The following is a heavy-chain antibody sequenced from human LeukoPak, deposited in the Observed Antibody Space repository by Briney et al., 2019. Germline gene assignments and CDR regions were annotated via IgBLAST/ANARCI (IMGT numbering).Heavy chain of an antibody. CDR2: IYYSGST. CDR1: GGSISSYY. J-gene: IGHJ4*02. Sequence: SETLSLTCTVSGGSISSYYWSWIRQPPGKGLEWIGYIYYSGSTYYNPSLRSRVTISLDTSKNQFSLKLSSVTAADTAVYFCARTHDYGGNTDFDYWGQGILVTVSS. V-gene: IGHV4-59*01. CDR3: ARTHDYGGNTDFDY. D-gene: IGHD4-23*01.